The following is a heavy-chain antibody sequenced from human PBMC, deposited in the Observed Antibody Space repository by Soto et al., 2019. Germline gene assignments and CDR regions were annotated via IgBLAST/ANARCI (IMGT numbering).Heavy chain of an antibody. CDR1: GGSFSGYY. D-gene: IGHD1-26*01. J-gene: IGHJ4*02. V-gene: IGHV4-34*01. CDR3: ARPTSGSFFEFDY. Sequence: PSETLSLTCAVYGGSFSGYYWGWIRQPPGKGLEWIGNIYYSGSTYYNPSLKSRVTISVDTSKNQFSLRLSSVTAADTAVYFCARPTSGSFFEFDYWGLGTLVTVSS. CDR2: IYYSGST.